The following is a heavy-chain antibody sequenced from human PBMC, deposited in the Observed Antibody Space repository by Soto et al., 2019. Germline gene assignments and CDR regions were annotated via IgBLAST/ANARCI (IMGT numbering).Heavy chain of an antibody. V-gene: IGHV4-34*01. CDR3: VRGLRYSGMDV. J-gene: IGHJ6*02. D-gene: IGHD2-15*01. Sequence: SETLSLTCAVNGGSFSAYYWTWIRQPPGRGLEWIGEIDHSGSTNYNPSLESRVTISIDTARNRFSLNVTSVTAADTAVYYCVRGLRYSGMDVWGQGTTVTVSS. CDR1: GGSFSAYY. CDR2: IDHSGST.